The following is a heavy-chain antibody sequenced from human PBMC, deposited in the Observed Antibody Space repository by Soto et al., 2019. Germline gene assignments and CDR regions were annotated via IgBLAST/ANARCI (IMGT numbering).Heavy chain of an antibody. J-gene: IGHJ4*02. Sequence: PETLSLTWSLSTHSVGFFSLSSVRQVPGKGLEWIGYTYVIGTTNYNPSLKNRVSISIDPAKNQFSMRLSSVTAPATAVSYCARDIHSIVFYALDYWGQGTRVTVSS. CDR1: THSVGFFS. CDR3: ARDIHSIVFYALDY. V-gene: IGHV4-59*02. CDR2: TYVIGTT. D-gene: IGHD3-22*01.